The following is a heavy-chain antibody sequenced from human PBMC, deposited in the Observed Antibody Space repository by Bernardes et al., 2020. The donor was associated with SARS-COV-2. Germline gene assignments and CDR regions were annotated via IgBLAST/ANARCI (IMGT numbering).Heavy chain of an antibody. CDR3: ASHYCSSTSCYNPSAFDI. V-gene: IGHV3-7*01. D-gene: IGHD2-2*02. CDR1: GFTFSEKW. J-gene: IGHJ3*02. Sequence: GGSLRLSCAASGFTFSEKWLSWVRQAPGKGLEWVANMRPDGTQTFYGGSVKGRFTISRDNAKNSLYLQMNSLRAEDTAVYYCASHYCSSTSCYNPSAFDIWGQGTMVTVSS. CDR2: MRPDGTQT.